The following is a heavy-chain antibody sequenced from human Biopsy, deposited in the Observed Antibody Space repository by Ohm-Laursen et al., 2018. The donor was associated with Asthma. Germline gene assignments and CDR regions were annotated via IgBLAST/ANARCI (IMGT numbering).Heavy chain of an antibody. Sequence: SDTPSLTCTVSGGSMTPTSHYWDWIRQAPGKGLEWIGYISYGGKTSYNPSLKNRVTISRDTSKNQFSLRLTSVTAADTAAYFCARRITIFGVVQKDHGMDAWGQGTTVTVSS. CDR1: GGSMTPTSHY. V-gene: IGHV4-39*01. J-gene: IGHJ6*02. D-gene: IGHD3-3*01. CDR3: ARRITIFGVVQKDHGMDA. CDR2: ISYGGKT.